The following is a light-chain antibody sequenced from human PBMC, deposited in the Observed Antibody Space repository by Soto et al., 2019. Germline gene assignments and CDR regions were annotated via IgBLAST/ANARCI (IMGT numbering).Light chain of an antibody. CDR2: AAS. CDR3: QQSYSTPYT. CDR1: HSISSY. V-gene: IGKV1-39*01. J-gene: IGKJ2*01. Sequence: DIQMTQSPSSLSASVGDRVTITCRASHSISSYLNWYQQKPGKAPKLLIYAASSLQSGVPSRFLGSGSGTDFTLTLSSLQTGDFATYYCQQSYSTPYTFGQGTQLELK.